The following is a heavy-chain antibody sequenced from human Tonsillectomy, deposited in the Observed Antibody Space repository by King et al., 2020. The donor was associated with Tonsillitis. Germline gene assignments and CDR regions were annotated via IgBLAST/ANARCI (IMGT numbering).Heavy chain of an antibody. V-gene: IGHV3-15*01. CDR2: IKIDTDVGNV. D-gene: IGHD6-13*01. J-gene: IGHJ4*02. CDR3: STEVLSPGIDYFDY. CDR1: GVTFSNAW. Sequence: VQLVESGGGLVKPGGSVGLSCAAAGVTFSNAWMSWVRQAPGKGLEWVGHIKIDTDVGNVDYAAPVTGRFTISRDDSKNTLYLQMNSLKTEDTAVYYCSTEVLSPGIDYFDYWGQGTLVTVSS.